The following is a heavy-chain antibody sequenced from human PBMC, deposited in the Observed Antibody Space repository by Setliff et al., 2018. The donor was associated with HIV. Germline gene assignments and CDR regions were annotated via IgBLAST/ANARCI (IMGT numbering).Heavy chain of an antibody. J-gene: IGHJ4*02. Sequence: KPSETLSLTCAVSDYSISSGSYWGWIRQPPGKGLEWIGSIYHSGNTYYNPSLKSRVTLSVDTSKNQFSLKLSSATAADTAVYYCASSSPGYYGILTGYYEGYYFDYWGQGTLVTVSS. CDR1: DYSISSGSY. CDR3: ASSSPGYYGILTGYYEGYYFDY. D-gene: IGHD3-9*01. CDR2: IYHSGNT. V-gene: IGHV4-38-2*01.